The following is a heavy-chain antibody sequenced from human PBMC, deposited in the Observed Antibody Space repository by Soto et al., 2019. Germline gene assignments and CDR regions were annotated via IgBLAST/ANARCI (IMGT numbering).Heavy chain of an antibody. V-gene: IGHV1-2*02. Sequence: QVQLVQSGAEVRKPGASVKVSCKASGYTFSGHFMHWVRQAPGQRLEWMGWINPNNIGATNYAQMFQGRITMTRDTSINTVYMELTSLRSDDTAVYYCARRGYCNTTTCRAFDYWGQGTPVTVSS. CDR2: INPNNIGAT. CDR3: ARRGYCNTTTCRAFDY. J-gene: IGHJ4*02. CDR1: GYTFSGHF. D-gene: IGHD2-15*01.